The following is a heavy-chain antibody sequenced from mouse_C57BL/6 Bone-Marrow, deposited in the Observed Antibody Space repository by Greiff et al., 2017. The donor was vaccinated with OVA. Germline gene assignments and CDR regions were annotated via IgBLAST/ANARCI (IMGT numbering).Heavy chain of an antibody. V-gene: IGHV1-26*01. CDR3: ARYGGSILRFDY. J-gene: IGHJ2*01. CDR2: INPNNGGT. Sequence: EVQLQQSGPELVKPGASVKISRKASGYTFTDYYMNWVKQSHGKSLEWIGDINPNNGGTSYNQKFKGKATLTVDKSSSTAYMELRSLTSEDSAVYYCARYGGSILRFDYWGQGTTLTVSS. D-gene: IGHD1-1*01. CDR1: GYTFTDYY.